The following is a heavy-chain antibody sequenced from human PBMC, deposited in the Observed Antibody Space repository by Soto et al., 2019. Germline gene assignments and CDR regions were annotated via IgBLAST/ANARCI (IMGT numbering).Heavy chain of an antibody. V-gene: IGHV4-34*01. CDR2: INHSGST. J-gene: IGHJ4*02. CDR3: ARGNVVVPAARGYFDY. Sequence: SETLSLTCAVYGGSFSGYYWGWIRQPPGKGLEWIGEINHSGSTNYNPSLKSRVTISVDTSKNQFSLKLSSVTAADTAVYYCARGNVVVPAARGYFDYWGQGTLVTVSS. D-gene: IGHD2-2*01. CDR1: GGSFSGYY.